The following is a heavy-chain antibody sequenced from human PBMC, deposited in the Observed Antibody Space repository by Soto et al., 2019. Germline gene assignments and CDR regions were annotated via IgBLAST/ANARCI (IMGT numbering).Heavy chain of an antibody. Sequence: LRLSCVASGFTFSSYWMHWVRQAPGKGLVWVSRINSDGSSRSYADSVKGRFTISRDNAKNTLYLQMNSMRVEDTAVYYCARDRTLGNCISCYDCLDVWGQGTTVTVSS. CDR3: ARDRTLGNCISCYDCLDV. D-gene: IGHD2-2*01. CDR2: INSDGSSR. J-gene: IGHJ6*02. CDR1: GFTFSSYW. V-gene: IGHV3-74*01.